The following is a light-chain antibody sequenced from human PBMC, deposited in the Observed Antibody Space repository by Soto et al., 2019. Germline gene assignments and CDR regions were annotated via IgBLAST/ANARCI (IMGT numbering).Light chain of an antibody. V-gene: IGLV3-21*02. CDR1: NIGFKS. J-gene: IGLJ2*01. Sequence: SYELTQPSSVSVAPGQTARITCGGNNIGFKSVYWYQQRPGQAPVLVVSEDTDRPAGIPERISASNSGNTATLTISGVEGGDEGGYYCQVWDSGSDQLVFGGGTKLTVL. CDR3: QVWDSGSDQLV. CDR2: EDT.